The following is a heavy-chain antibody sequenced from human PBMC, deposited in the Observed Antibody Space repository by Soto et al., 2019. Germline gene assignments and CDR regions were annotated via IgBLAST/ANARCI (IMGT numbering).Heavy chain of an antibody. Sequence: SETLSLTCTVSGDSISGGASFWSWIRQPPGKGLEWIANVYYSGSSYYNPSLKSRLTISVDTTKNQFSLQLKSMTAADTAVYYCARSRGVTNTRRPYYFHSWGQGTLVTVS. CDR1: GDSISGGASF. V-gene: IGHV4-30-4*01. D-gene: IGHD4-17*01. CDR3: ARSRGVTNTRRPYYFHS. CDR2: VYYSGSS. J-gene: IGHJ4*02.